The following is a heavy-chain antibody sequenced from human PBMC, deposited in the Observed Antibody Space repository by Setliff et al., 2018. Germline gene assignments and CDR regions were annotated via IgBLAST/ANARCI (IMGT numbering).Heavy chain of an antibody. D-gene: IGHD2-21*02. V-gene: IGHV5-51*01. J-gene: IGHJ6*03. CDR2: IDPADSDT. CDR1: GYSFTKYW. Sequence: PGESLTLSCKAAGYSFTKYWIGWVRQMPGKGREWMGIIDPADSDTTYSPSFQGQVTISADKSIGTAYLQWSSLKASDTAIYYCARRGWGSSSGDCYSPKGCYYYYMDVWGKGTTVTVSS. CDR3: ARRGWGSSSGDCYSPKGCYYYYMDV.